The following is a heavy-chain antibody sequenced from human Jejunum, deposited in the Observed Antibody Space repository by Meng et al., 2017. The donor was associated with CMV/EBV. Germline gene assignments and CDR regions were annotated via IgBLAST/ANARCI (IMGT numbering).Heavy chain of an antibody. CDR2: INYTGNT. Sequence: SGGSSRHSNHYRSWIRQAPGKGLEWIGSINYTGNTYNNASQKSRVTISVDTSKNRSSLRLSSGTAADTAVDYCARDMGKQLVPVYSDYWGQGTLVTVSS. CDR3: ARDMGKQLVPVYSDY. CDR1: GGSSRHSNHY. V-gene: IGHV4-39*07. J-gene: IGHJ4*02. D-gene: IGHD1-1*01.